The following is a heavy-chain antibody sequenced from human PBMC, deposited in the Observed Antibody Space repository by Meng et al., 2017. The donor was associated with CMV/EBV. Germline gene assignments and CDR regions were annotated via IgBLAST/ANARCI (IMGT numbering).Heavy chain of an antibody. Sequence: SCKASGYTFTSYGISWVRQAPGKGLEWVANIKQDGSEKYYVDSVKGRFTISRDNAKNSLYLQMNSLRAEDTAVYYCARDELYYYDGSGYKFDYWGQGTLVTVSS. CDR2: IKQDGSEK. CDR3: ARDELYYYDGSGYKFDY. J-gene: IGHJ4*02. CDR1: GYTFTSYG. D-gene: IGHD3-22*01. V-gene: IGHV3-7*01.